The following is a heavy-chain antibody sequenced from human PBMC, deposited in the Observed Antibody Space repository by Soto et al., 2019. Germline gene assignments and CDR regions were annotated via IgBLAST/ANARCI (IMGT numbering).Heavy chain of an antibody. D-gene: IGHD6-13*01. CDR1: GFTFSSYG. Sequence: QVHLEESGGGVVQPGTSLRLSCVASGFTFSSYGMHWVRQAPGKGLEWVAVIPDTENKRNYADSVKGRFTISRDNSQNSLFLHMDSLMSEDTAMYYCARTAGGRVRGALDIWGQGTMVTVS. J-gene: IGHJ3*02. CDR2: IPDTENKR. CDR3: ARTAGGRVRGALDI. V-gene: IGHV3-30-3*01.